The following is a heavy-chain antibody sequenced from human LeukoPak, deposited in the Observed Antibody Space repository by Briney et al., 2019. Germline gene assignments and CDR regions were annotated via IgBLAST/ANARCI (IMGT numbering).Heavy chain of an antibody. CDR2: INAGNGNT. V-gene: IGHV1-3*03. J-gene: IGHJ4*02. CDR3: AREGGSYDSFDY. D-gene: IGHD1-26*01. CDR1: GYTFTSYG. Sequence: ASVKVSCKASGYTFTSYGISWVRQAPGQRLEWMGWINAGNGNTKYSQEFQGRVTITRDTSASTAYMELSSLRSEDMAVYYCAREGGSYDSFDYWGQGTLVTVSS.